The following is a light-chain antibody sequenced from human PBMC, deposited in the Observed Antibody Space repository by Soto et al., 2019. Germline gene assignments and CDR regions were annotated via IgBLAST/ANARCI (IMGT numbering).Light chain of an antibody. J-gene: IGLJ3*02. Sequence: QSALTQPASVSGSPGQSITISCTGTSSDIGGYNYVSWYQQHPGKAPKLMIYEVSNRPSGVSNRFSGSKSGNTASLTISGLQAEEEADYYCSSYTSSSTLWVFGGGTQLTVL. CDR2: EVS. V-gene: IGLV2-14*01. CDR1: SSDIGGYNY. CDR3: SSYTSSSTLWV.